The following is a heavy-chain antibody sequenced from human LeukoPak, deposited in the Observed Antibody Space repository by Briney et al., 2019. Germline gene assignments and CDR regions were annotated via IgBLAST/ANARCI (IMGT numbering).Heavy chain of an antibody. J-gene: IGHJ3*02. D-gene: IGHD3-3*01. V-gene: IGHV3-48*01. Sequence: GGSLRLSCAASGFTFSSYSMNWVRQAPGKGLEWVSYITTSSDTIYYADSVKGRFIISRDNAKNSLYLQMNSLRAEDTAVYYCATVRDFWSGYPDAFDIWGQGTMVTVSS. CDR3: ATVRDFWSGYPDAFDI. CDR2: ITTSSDTI. CDR1: GFTFSSYS.